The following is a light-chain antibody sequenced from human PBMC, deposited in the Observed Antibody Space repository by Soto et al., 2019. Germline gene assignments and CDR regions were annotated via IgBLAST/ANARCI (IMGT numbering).Light chain of an antibody. J-gene: IGKJ1*01. CDR2: WAS. Sequence: DIVMTQSPDSLAVSLGERATINCKSSQSVLYSSNNKNYLAWYQQKTGQPPKLLIYWASTRESGVPDRFSGSGSGTDFTLTISSLQAEDVAVYYCQQYYSTWGFGQGTKVEIK. V-gene: IGKV4-1*01. CDR1: QSVLYSSNNKNY. CDR3: QQYYSTWG.